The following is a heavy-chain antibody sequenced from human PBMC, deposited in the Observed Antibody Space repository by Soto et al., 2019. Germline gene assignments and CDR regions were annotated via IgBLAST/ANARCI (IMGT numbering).Heavy chain of an antibody. CDR1: GSTFTTYA. D-gene: IGHD1-26*01. CDR3: AKGFIVAATTPEFDY. V-gene: IGHV3-23*01. Sequence: EVQLLESGGGLVQPGGSLRLSCAASGSTFTTYAMSWVRQAPGKGLEWVSGVTDSGGKTYYADSVKGRFTISRDNSKNTLYLQMNSLRAEDTAVYYCAKGFIVAATTPEFDYWGQGTLVTVSS. CDR2: VTDSGGKT. J-gene: IGHJ4*02.